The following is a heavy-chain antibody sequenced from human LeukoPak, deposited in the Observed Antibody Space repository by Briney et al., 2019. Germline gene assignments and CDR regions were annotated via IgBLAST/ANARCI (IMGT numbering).Heavy chain of an antibody. D-gene: IGHD6-13*01. Sequence: PGRSLRPSCAASGFTFSSYGMHWVRQAPGKGLEWVAVISYDGSNKYYADSVKGRFTISRDNSKNTLYLQMNSLRAEDTAVYYCAKGIAAAEGFDPWGQGTLVTVSS. CDR3: AKGIAAAEGFDP. V-gene: IGHV3-30*18. J-gene: IGHJ5*02. CDR2: ISYDGSNK. CDR1: GFTFSSYG.